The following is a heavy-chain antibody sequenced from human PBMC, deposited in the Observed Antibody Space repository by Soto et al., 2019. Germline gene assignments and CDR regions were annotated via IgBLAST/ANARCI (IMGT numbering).Heavy chain of an antibody. J-gene: IGHJ5*01. CDR1: GGTFSSYS. D-gene: IGHD3-3*01. CDR3: ATRVSISGVVISWFDP. Sequence: QVQLVQPGAEVKEPGSSVKVSCKASGGTFSSYSISWVRQAPGQGLEWMGGIIPILGTVQYAQMFQGRLTITADESTSTAYMELSRLKSDDTAVYYCATRVSISGVVISWFDPWGRGTLVTVSS. CDR2: IIPILGTV. V-gene: IGHV1-69*01.